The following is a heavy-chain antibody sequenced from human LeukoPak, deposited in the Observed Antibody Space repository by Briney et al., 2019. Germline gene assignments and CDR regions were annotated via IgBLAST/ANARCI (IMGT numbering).Heavy chain of an antibody. Sequence: WGSLRLSCAASEFTVSSNYMSWVRQAPGKGLEWVSVIYSGGSTYYADSVKGRFTISRDNSKNTLYLQMNSLRAEDTAVYYCARAGTTGDFDYWGQGTLVTVSS. CDR2: IYSGGST. J-gene: IGHJ4*02. V-gene: IGHV3-53*01. CDR3: ARAGTTGDFDY. CDR1: EFTVSSNY. D-gene: IGHD4-11*01.